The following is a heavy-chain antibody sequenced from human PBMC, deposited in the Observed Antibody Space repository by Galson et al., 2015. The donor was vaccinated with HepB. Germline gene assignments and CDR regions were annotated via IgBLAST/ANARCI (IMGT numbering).Heavy chain of an antibody. D-gene: IGHD5-12*01. Sequence: SLRLSCAASGFSFSGSAMHWVRQASGKGLEWVGRIRSKANNYATTYAASVKGRFTISRDDSKNTAYLQMNSLKIEDTAIYYCTTQLFGATMVDPSKVVYWGQGTLVTVSS. V-gene: IGHV3-73*01. CDR2: IRSKANNYAT. J-gene: IGHJ4*02. CDR3: TTQLFGATMVDPSKVVY. CDR1: GFSFSGSA.